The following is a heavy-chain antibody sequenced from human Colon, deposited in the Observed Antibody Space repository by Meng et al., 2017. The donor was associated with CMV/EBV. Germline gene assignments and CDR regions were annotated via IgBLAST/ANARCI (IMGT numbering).Heavy chain of an antibody. CDR2: VCYNGIT. Sequence: QVQLTGSGPGPVKPSGTLSLPCAVAGGSMSSTCWSWIRQPPGKGLEWIGYVCYNGITDYNPSLKSRITISGDTSKNQFSLQVTSVTAADTAMYYCALRGLAAGTLQQWGQGTLVTVSS. D-gene: IGHD6-13*01. CDR3: ALRGLAAGTLQQ. CDR1: GGSMSSTC. J-gene: IGHJ1*01. V-gene: IGHV4-59*01.